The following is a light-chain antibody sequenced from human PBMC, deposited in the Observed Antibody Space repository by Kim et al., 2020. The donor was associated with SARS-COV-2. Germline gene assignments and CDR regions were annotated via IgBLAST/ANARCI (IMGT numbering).Light chain of an antibody. CDR2: AAS. CDR3: QQSYDAPLT. V-gene: IGKV1-39*01. J-gene: IGKJ4*01. Sequence: STSVGDRVTVTCRASQSIRNFFNWYQQKPGKAPNLLIYAASTLQSGVPSRFSASGSETDFTLTISSLQPEDFATYFCQQSYDAPLTFGGGTKLEIK. CDR1: QSIRNF.